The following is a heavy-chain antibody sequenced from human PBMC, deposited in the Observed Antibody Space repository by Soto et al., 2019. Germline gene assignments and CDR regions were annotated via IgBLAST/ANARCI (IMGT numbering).Heavy chain of an antibody. V-gene: IGHV4-34*01. CDR1: GGSFGGSY. J-gene: IGHJ5*02. Sequence: SDTLSRTCAVYGGSFGGSYWSWVRQPPGKGQEWIGEINHSGSTNYNPSLKSRVTISVDTSKNKFSLKLSSVTAADTAVYYCARDKVALVRREKSCFDPWGQGTLVTVSS. CDR3: ARDKVALVRREKSCFDP. CDR2: INHSGST. D-gene: IGHD2-15*01.